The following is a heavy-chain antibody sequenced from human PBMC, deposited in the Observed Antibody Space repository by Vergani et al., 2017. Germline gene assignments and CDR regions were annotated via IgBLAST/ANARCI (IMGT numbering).Heavy chain of an antibody. CDR2: IYYSGST. Sequence: QLQLQESGPGLVKPSETLSLTCTVSGGSISSSSYYWGWIRQPPGKGLEWIGSIYYSGSTYYNPSLKSRVTISVETSKNQFSLKLSSVTAADTAVYYCAREPYCSSTSCYEYNWFDPWGQGTLVTVSS. CDR1: GGSISSSSYY. J-gene: IGHJ5*02. CDR3: AREPYCSSTSCYEYNWFDP. V-gene: IGHV4-39*07. D-gene: IGHD2-2*01.